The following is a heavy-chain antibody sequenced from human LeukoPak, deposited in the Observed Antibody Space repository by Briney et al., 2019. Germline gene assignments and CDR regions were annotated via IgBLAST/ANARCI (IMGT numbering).Heavy chain of an antibody. CDR1: GFTFSSYS. J-gene: IGHJ4*02. D-gene: IGHD6-13*01. CDR3: ASSWYDSWVYVFDY. Sequence: GGSLRLSCAASGFTFSSYSMNWVRQAPGKGLEWVSYISSSSSTIYYADSVKGRFTISRDNAKNSLYLQMNSLRAEDTAVYYCASSWYDSWVYVFDYWGQGTLVTVSS. CDR2: ISSSSSTI. V-gene: IGHV3-48*04.